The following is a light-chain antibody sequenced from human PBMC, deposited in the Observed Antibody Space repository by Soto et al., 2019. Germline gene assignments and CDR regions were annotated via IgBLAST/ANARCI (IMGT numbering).Light chain of an antibody. J-gene: IGKJ1*01. V-gene: IGKV1-27*01. CDR1: QGIRVY. CDR2: GAS. Sequence: QMTQSPSSLSASLGDRVTITCRASQGIRVYVAWYQQKPGKVPKLLIYGASTLQSGVPSRFSGSGSGTDFTLTISSLQPEDLGTYYCQAFNSAPRPFGQGTKVEIK. CDR3: QAFNSAPRP.